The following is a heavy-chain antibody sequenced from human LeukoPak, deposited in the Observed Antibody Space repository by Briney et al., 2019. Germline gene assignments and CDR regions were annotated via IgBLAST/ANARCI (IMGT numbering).Heavy chain of an antibody. CDR1: GGSISSYY. CDR3: ARQMAVAGKAGFDY. D-gene: IGHD6-19*01. J-gene: IGHJ4*02. CDR2: IYTTGST. V-gene: IGHV4-4*07. Sequence: SETLSFICTVSGGSISSYYWTWIRQPAGKGLKWIGRIYTTGSTNYNPSLNSRVTMSVDTSKKQFSLKLSSVTAADTAVYYCARQMAVAGKAGFDYWGQGTLVTVSS.